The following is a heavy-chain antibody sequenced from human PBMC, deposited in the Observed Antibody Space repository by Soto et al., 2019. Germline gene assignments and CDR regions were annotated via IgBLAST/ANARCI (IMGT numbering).Heavy chain of an antibody. J-gene: IGHJ3*02. V-gene: IGHV4-39*01. D-gene: IGHD3-10*01. Sequence: PSETLSLTCTVSGGSISSSSYYWGWIRQPPGKGLEWIGSIYYSGSTYYNPSLKSRVTISVDTSKNQFSLKLSSVTAADTAVYYCASEASRVRAFDIWGQGTMVTV. CDR3: ASEASRVRAFDI. CDR1: GGSISSSSYY. CDR2: IYYSGST.